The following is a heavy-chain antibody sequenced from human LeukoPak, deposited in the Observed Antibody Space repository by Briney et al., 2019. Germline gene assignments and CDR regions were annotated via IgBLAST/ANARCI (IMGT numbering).Heavy chain of an antibody. CDR1: GYTFTAYY. J-gene: IGHJ3*01. CDR2: ISPNTGVT. D-gene: IGHD5-24*01. Sequence: ASVQVSCKASGYTFTAYYIHWVRQAPGQGLEWMGWISPNTGVTNFAPSFRGRVTMTSDTSNNTVYIQLNSLTSDDTAFFYCARGNYQLYAFDVWGQGTLLTVSS. V-gene: IGHV1-2*02. CDR3: ARGNYQLYAFDV.